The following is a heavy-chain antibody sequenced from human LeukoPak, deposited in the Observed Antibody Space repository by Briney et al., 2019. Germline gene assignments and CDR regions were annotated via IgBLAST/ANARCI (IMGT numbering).Heavy chain of an antibody. Sequence: GGSLRLSCAASGFTFSRCGMTWVRQAPGKGLEWVSSISGSDDGTYYADSVKGRFTISRDNSKNTLYLQMNSLRAEDTAVYYCAKDQSYSRSFFDYWGQGTLVTVSS. CDR3: AKDQSYSRSFFDY. J-gene: IGHJ4*02. CDR1: GFTFSRCG. V-gene: IGHV3-23*01. CDR2: ISGSDDGT. D-gene: IGHD6-13*01.